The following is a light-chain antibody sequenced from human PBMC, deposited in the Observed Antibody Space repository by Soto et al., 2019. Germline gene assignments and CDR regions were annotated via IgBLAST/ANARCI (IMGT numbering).Light chain of an antibody. CDR2: HAS. V-gene: IGKV1-5*01. CDR1: QTISSW. Sequence: DIQMTQAPSTLSGSLGYRVTMTCRASQTISSWLAWYQQKPGTAPKLLIYHASTLESGVPSRFSGSGSGTEFTLTISSLQPDDFATYYCQQYMSYSFGQGTKV. J-gene: IGKJ1*01. CDR3: QQYMSYS.